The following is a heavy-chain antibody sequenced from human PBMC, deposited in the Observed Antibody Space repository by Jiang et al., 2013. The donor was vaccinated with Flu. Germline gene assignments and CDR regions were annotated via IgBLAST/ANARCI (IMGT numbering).Heavy chain of an antibody. CDR1: GYTFTNYA. CDR2: INAGNGKT. Sequence: GAEVKKPGASVKVSCKASGYTFTNYAMQWVRQAPGQRLEWMGWINAGNGKTKYSQKFQGRVTISRDTSASTAYMELSSLRSEDTAVYYCARDGNCSGGSCYFIWGQGTLVTVSS. D-gene: IGHD2-15*01. CDR3: ARDGNCSGGSCYFI. J-gene: IGHJ4*02. V-gene: IGHV1-3*01.